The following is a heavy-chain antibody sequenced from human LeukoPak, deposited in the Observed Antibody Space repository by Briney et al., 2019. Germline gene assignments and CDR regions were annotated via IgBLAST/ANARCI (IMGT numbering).Heavy chain of an antibody. CDR1: GASISNYY. CDR2: IYYIGST. D-gene: IGHD3-22*01. Sequence: PSETLSLTCTVSGASISNYYWSWIRQPPGKGLEWIGYIYYIGSTNYNPSLKSRVIFSVDTSKNQFSLKLSSVTAADTAVYYCASSLRYYDSSGYYYFDYWGQGTLVTVSS. J-gene: IGHJ4*02. V-gene: IGHV4-59*08. CDR3: ASSLRYYDSSGYYYFDY.